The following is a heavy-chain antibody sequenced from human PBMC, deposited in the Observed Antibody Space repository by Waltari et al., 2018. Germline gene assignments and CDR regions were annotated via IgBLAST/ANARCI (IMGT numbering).Heavy chain of an antibody. D-gene: IGHD3-10*01. Sequence: QVQLVQSGAEVKKPGASVKVSCKASGYTFTSYDINWVRQATGQGLEWMGWMNLNSGNTGYAAKFQGRVPMTRNTSISTAYMELSSLRSKDTAVYYCARGHKRSGSYYNAYWGQGTLVTVSS. CDR3: ARGHKRSGSYYNAY. V-gene: IGHV1-8*01. CDR2: MNLNSGNT. J-gene: IGHJ4*02. CDR1: GYTFTSYD.